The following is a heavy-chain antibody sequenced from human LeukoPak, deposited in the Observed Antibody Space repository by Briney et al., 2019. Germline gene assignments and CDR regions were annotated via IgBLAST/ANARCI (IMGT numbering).Heavy chain of an antibody. CDR1: GFSVSNNY. CDR2: IYSAERT. Sequence: GGSLRLSCGVSGFSVSNNYMSWVRQAPGKGLEWVSHIYSAERTHYADSVKGRFTISSDNSKNTLHLQMNSLRAEDTAIYYCARESDAFDIWGQGTMVTVSS. CDR3: ARESDAFDI. J-gene: IGHJ3*02. V-gene: IGHV3-53*01.